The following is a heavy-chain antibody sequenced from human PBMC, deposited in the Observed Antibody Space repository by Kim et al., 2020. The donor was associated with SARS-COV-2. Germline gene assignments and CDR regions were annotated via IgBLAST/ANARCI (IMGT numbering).Heavy chain of an antibody. CDR2: IYYSGST. D-gene: IGHD3-22*01. CDR1: GGSISSYY. Sequence: SETLSLTCTVSGGSISSYYWSWIRQPPGKGLEWIGYIYYSGSTNYNPSLKSRVTISVDTSKNQFSLKLSSVTAADTAVYYCARGPPYYDRPQDVWGQGTTVTVSS. V-gene: IGHV4-59*13. J-gene: IGHJ6*02. CDR3: ARGPPYYDRPQDV.